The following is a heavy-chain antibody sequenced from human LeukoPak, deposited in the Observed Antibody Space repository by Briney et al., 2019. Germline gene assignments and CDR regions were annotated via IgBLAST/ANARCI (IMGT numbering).Heavy chain of an antibody. CDR3: ARDCSGGSCYFSLWWYFDL. V-gene: IGHV3-21*01. J-gene: IGHJ2*01. CDR2: ISSSSSYI. D-gene: IGHD2-15*01. Sequence: PGGSLRLFCAASGFTFSSYSMNWVRQAPGKGLEWVSSISSSSSYIYYADSVKGRFTISRDNAKNSLYLQMNSLRAEDTAVYYCARDCSGGSCYFSLWWYFDLWGRGTLVTVSS. CDR1: GFTFSSYS.